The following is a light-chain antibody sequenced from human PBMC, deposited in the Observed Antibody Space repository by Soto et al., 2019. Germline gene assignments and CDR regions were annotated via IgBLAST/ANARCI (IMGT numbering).Light chain of an antibody. V-gene: IGKV1-17*01. CDR1: QGIRND. Sequence: IQMTQSPSSLSASVGDRVTITCRASQGIRNDLGWYQQKPGKAPKLLIYAASTLQNAVPSRFSGSGSETEFTLTISGLQPDDFATYYCQQFIDGWTFGQGTKVDIK. CDR2: AAS. CDR3: QQFIDGWT. J-gene: IGKJ1*01.